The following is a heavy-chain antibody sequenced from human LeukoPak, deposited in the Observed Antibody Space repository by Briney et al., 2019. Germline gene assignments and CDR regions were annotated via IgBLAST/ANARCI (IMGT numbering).Heavy chain of an antibody. CDR1: GFSLAPGFF. Sequence: SETLPLTCTVSGFSLAPGFFWGWGRQPPRKGLEWIGYIYYSGSTNYNPSLKSRVTISVDTSKNQFSLKLSSVTAADTAVYYCASAYRYYMDVWGKGTTVTVSS. J-gene: IGHJ6*03. CDR3: ASAYRYYMDV. D-gene: IGHD3-16*01. V-gene: IGHV4-61*01. CDR2: IYYSGST.